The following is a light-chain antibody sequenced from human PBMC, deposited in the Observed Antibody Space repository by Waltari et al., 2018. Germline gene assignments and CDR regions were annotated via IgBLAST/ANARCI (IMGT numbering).Light chain of an antibody. CDR2: EVS. CDR1: SSDVGGDNY. Sequence: QSALTQPASVSGSPGQSITISCPGTSSDVGGDNYFSWYQQHPGTAPKLMIYEVSNRPSGVSNRSSGSNSGNTASLTISGLQAEDEADYYCSSDTGSSTPVVVGGGTKLTVL. V-gene: IGLV2-14*01. CDR3: SSDTGSSTPVV. J-gene: IGLJ2*01.